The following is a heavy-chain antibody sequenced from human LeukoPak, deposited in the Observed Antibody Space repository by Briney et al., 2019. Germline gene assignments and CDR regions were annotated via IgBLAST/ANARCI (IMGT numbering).Heavy chain of an antibody. D-gene: IGHD2-15*01. CDR3: AKDSFRILDY. Sequence: GGSLRLSCAASGFTFSSYEMNWVRQAPGKGLEWVSYISSSGSTIYYADSVKGRFTISRDNSKNTLYLQMNSLRAEDTAVYYCAKDSFRILDYWGQGTLVTVSS. CDR2: ISSSGSTI. J-gene: IGHJ4*02. CDR1: GFTFSSYE. V-gene: IGHV3-48*03.